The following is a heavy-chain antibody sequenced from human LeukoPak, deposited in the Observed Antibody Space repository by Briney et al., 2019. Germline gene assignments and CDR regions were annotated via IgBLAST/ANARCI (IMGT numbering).Heavy chain of an antibody. CDR3: ARMPYYYYGMDV. CDR2: INHSGST. CDR1: GGSFSGYY. J-gene: IGHJ6*02. D-gene: IGHD2-2*01. Sequence: SETLSFTCAVYGGSFSGYYWSWIRQPPGKGLEWIGEINHSGSTNYNPSLKSRVTISVDTSKNQFSLKLSSVTAADTAVYYCARMPYYYYGMDVWGQGTTVTVSS. V-gene: IGHV4-34*01.